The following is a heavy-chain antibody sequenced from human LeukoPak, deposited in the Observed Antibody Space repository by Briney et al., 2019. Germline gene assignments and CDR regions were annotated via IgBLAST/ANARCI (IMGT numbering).Heavy chain of an antibody. Sequence: GGSLRLSCVASGFTFSSYSMMWVRQAPGKGLEWISYISSGTGTIYYADSVKGRFTISRDSAKSSLYLQMDSLRAEDTAVYYCARSDVSGGYPYYYYHYYMDVWGKGTTVTVSS. CDR1: GFTFSSYS. CDR3: ARSDVSGGYPYYYYHYYMDV. D-gene: IGHD3-16*02. CDR2: ISSGTGTI. V-gene: IGHV3-48*04. J-gene: IGHJ6*03.